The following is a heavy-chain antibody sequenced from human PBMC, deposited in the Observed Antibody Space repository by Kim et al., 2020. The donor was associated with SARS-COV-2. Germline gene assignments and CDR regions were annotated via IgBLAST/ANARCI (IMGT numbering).Heavy chain of an antibody. CDR1: GFTFSSYE. CDR2: ISSSGSTI. J-gene: IGHJ6*02. Sequence: GGSLRLSCAASGFTFSSYEMNWVRQAPGKGLEWVSYISSSGSTIYYADSVNGRFTISRDNAKNSLYLQMNSLRAEDTAVYYCARQWLVPFGYYYGMDVWGQGTTVTVSS. V-gene: IGHV3-48*03. CDR3: ARQWLVPFGYYYGMDV. D-gene: IGHD6-19*01.